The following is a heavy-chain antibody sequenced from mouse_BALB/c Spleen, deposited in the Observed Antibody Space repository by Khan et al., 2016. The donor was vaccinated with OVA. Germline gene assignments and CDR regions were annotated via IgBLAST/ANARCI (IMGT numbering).Heavy chain of an antibody. CDR2: IYPGTDNS. Sequence: QVQLKQSGAELVRPGASVKLSCKTSGYIFTSYWIHWVKQRPGQGLEWIARIYPGTDNSYYSEKVKDKATLTADKSSSTAYMQLSSLKSEDSAVYFCAREEALYYFEYWGQGTTLTVSS. D-gene: IGHD3-2*02. J-gene: IGHJ2*01. V-gene: IGHV1-76*01. CDR3: AREEALYYFEY. CDR1: GYIFTSYW.